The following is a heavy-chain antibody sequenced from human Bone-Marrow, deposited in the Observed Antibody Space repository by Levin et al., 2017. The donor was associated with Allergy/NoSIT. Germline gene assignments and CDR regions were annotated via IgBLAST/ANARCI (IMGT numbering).Heavy chain of an antibody. D-gene: IGHD6-19*01. CDR2: ISYDGSNK. Sequence: GGSLRLSCAASKFSFSDYGMNWVRQAPGKGLEWVAIISYDGSNKYYGDSVKGRFTISRDNSKNTLYLQMNSLRAEDTALYYCAKDRGRSAYYYGMDVWGQGTTVTVSS. J-gene: IGHJ6*02. V-gene: IGHV3-30*18. CDR1: KFSFSDYG. CDR3: AKDRGRSAYYYGMDV.